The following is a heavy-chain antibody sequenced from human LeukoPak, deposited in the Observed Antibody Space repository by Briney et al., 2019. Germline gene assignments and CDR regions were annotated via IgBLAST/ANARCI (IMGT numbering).Heavy chain of an antibody. V-gene: IGHV4-38-2*01. CDR2: IYHSGST. D-gene: IGHD6-13*01. CDR1: GYSISSGYY. J-gene: IGHJ6*03. CDR3: ARGIAAAGTPYMDV. Sequence: PSETLSLTCAVPGYSISSGYYWGWIRQPPGKGLEWIGSIYHSGSTYYNPSLKSRVTISVDTSKNQFSLKLSSVTAADTAVYYCARGIAAAGTPYMDVWGKGTTVTVSS.